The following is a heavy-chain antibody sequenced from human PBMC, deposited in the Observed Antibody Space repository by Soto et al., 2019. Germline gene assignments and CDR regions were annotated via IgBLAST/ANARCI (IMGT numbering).Heavy chain of an antibody. CDR3: ARPSGGTIYFDY. CDR2: IYYSGST. Sequence: QLQLQESGPGLVKPSETLSLTCTVSGGSISSSSYYWGWIRQPRGKGLEWIGSIYYSGSTYYNPSLKSRVTISVDTSKNQFSLKLSSVTAADTAVYYCARPSGGTIYFDYWGQGTLVTVSS. CDR1: GGSISSSSYY. V-gene: IGHV4-39*01. J-gene: IGHJ4*02. D-gene: IGHD3-3*01.